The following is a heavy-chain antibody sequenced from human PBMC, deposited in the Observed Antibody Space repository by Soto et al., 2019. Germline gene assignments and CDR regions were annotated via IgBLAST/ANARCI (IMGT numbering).Heavy chain of an antibody. Sequence: SETLSLTCAVYGGSFSGYYWSWIRQPPGKGLEWIGEINHSGSTNYNPSLKSRVTISVDTSKNQFSLKLSSVTAADTAVYYCAREKPYSSSWYHDYWGQGTLVTVSS. J-gene: IGHJ4*02. V-gene: IGHV4-34*01. D-gene: IGHD6-13*01. CDR1: GGSFSGYY. CDR3: AREKPYSSSWYHDY. CDR2: INHSGST.